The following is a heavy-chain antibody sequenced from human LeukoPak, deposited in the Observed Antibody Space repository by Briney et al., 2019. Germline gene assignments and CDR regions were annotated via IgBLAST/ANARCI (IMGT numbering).Heavy chain of an antibody. CDR2: INWNGDST. V-gene: IGHV3-20*04. CDR1: GFTFDDYG. CDR3: ARRESTYQNYYYFYYMDV. Sequence: GGSLRLSCAASGFTFDDYGMSWVRQAPGKGLEWVSGINWNGDSTSYADSVKGRFTISRDNAKNSLYLQMNSQRAEDTALYYCARRESTYQNYYYFYYMDVWGKGTTVTVSS. J-gene: IGHJ6*03.